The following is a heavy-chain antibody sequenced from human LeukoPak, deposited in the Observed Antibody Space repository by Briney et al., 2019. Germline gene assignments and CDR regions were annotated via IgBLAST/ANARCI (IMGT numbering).Heavy chain of an antibody. D-gene: IGHD6-13*01. CDR1: GGSFSGYY. Sequence: SETLSLTCAVYGGSFSGYYWSWIRQPPGKGLEWIGEINHSGSTNYNPSLKSRVTISVDTSKNQFSLKLSSVTAADTAVYYCARGEYGSSWYDYWGQGTLVTVSS. J-gene: IGHJ4*02. CDR2: INHSGST. V-gene: IGHV4-34*01. CDR3: ARGEYGSSWYDY.